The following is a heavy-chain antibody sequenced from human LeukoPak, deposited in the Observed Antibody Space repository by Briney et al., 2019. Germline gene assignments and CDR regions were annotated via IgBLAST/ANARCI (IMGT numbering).Heavy chain of an antibody. D-gene: IGHD2-21*02. CDR1: GYTFTNYH. J-gene: IGHJ4*02. V-gene: IGHV1-8*03. CDR2: MNPDTGDK. Sequence: GASVKVSCKASGYTFTNYHINWVRQASGQGLEWMTWMNPDTGDKGYARKFQDRVTITTDTSISTAYMELSSLSSEDTAVYFCARTTSMTASGYDYWGQGTLVTVSS. CDR3: ARTTSMTASGYDY.